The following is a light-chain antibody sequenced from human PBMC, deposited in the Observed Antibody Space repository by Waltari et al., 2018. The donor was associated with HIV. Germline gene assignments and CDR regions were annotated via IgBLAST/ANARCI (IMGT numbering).Light chain of an antibody. CDR3: CSYAGSSTLL. V-gene: IGLV2-23*01. Sequence: QSALTQPASVSGSPGPSLTLSCTGTSSDVGGYNYVSWYQQHPGKSPKRVIYDVSKRPSGVSNRFSGSKSGNTASLTISGLQAEDEADYNCCSYAGSSTLLFGGGTKVTVL. CDR2: DVS. CDR1: SSDVGGYNY. J-gene: IGLJ2*01.